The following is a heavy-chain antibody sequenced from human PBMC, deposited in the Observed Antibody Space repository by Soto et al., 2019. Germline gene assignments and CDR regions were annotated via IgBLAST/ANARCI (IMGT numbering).Heavy chain of an antibody. J-gene: IGHJ4*02. D-gene: IGHD6-19*01. CDR3: ARVSAVAGTIDY. CDR2: ISSSSSYI. Sequence: EVPLVESGGGLVKPGGSLRLSCAASGFTFSSYSMNWVRQAPGKGLEWVSSISSSSSYIYYADSVKGRFTISRDNAKNSLYLQMNSLRAEDTAVYYCARVSAVAGTIDYWGQGTLVTVSS. V-gene: IGHV3-21*01. CDR1: GFTFSSYS.